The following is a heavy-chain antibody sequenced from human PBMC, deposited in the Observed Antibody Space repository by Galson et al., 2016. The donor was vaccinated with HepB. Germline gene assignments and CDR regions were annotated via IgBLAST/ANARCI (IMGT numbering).Heavy chain of an antibody. CDR1: GFTFRNYA. J-gene: IGHJ4*02. CDR3: TTWLSHHFDY. Sequence: SLRLSCAASGFTFRNYALSWVRLAPGKGLEWVSHIDGPTPNTHYADSVRGRFSIYRDNSRDTLYLQMDSLTAEDSAIYYCTTWLSHHFDYSGQGTRVTVSS. CDR2: IDGPTPNT. D-gene: IGHD6-19*01. V-gene: IGHV3-23*01.